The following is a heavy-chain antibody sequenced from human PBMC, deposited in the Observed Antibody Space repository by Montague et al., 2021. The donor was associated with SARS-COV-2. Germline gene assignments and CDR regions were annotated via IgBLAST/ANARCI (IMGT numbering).Heavy chain of an antibody. D-gene: IGHD3-10*01. V-gene: IGHV4-34*01. CDR2: INHSGST. CDR1: GGSFSGYY. Sequence: SETLSLTCAVYGGSFSGYYWSWIRQPPGKGLEWIGEINHSGSTYFNPSLESRLTMSVDTSKNHFSLKLRSVTAADTAVYYCARLWDFYGSGSYKNSWFDPWGQGTRVTVSS. CDR3: ARLWDFYGSGSYKNSWFDP. J-gene: IGHJ5*02.